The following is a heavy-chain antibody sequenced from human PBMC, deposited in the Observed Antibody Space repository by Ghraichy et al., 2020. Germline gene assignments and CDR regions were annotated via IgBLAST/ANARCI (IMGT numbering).Heavy chain of an antibody. V-gene: IGHV3-30*18. D-gene: IGHD6-19*01. J-gene: IGHJ4*02. CDR3: AKDPGYAEAGDY. CDR2: ISYDGSNK. CDR1: GFTFSSYG. Sequence: GGSLRLSCAASGFTFSSYGMHWVRQAPGKGLEWVAVISYDGSNKYYADSVKGRFTISRDNSKNTLYLQMNSLRAEDTAVYYCAKDPGYAEAGDYWGQGTLVTVSS.